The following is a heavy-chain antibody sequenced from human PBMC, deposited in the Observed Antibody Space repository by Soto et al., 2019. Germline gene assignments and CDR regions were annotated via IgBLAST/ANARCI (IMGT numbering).Heavy chain of an antibody. CDR2: IIPIFGTA. J-gene: IGHJ6*02. V-gene: IGHV1-69*01. Sequence: QVQLVQSGAEVKKPGSSVKVSCKASGGTFSSYAISWVRQAPGQGLEWMGGIIPIFGTANYAQKFQGRVTITADESTSTAYMELSSLRSEVTAVYYCASPLFPMGHYYYYGMDVWGQGTTVTVSS. CDR3: ASPLFPMGHYYYYGMDV. D-gene: IGHD3-16*01. CDR1: GGTFSSYA.